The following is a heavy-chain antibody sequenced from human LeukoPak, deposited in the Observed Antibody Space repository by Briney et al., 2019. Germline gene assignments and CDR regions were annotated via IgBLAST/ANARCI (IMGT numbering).Heavy chain of an antibody. Sequence: ASVKVSCKASGYTFTGYYIHWVRRAPGQGLEWMGWINPNSGGTNYAQKFQGRVTMTRDTSITTAYMDLSSLISDDTAVYYCARVITFGGVIVGVYWGQGSLVTVSS. CDR1: GYTFTGYY. CDR2: INPNSGGT. V-gene: IGHV1-2*02. CDR3: ARVITFGGVIVGVY. D-gene: IGHD3-16*02. J-gene: IGHJ4*02.